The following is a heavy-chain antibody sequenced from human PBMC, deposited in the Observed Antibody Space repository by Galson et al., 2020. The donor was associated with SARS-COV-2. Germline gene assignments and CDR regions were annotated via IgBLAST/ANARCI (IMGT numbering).Heavy chain of an antibody. CDR2: ISDDGSNK. CDR1: GFTFSNYG. V-gene: IGHV3-30*03. CDR3: AAGGYNIR. D-gene: IGHD1-1*01. J-gene: IGHJ4*02. Sequence: GESLKISCAASGFTFSNYGMHWVRQAPGKGLEWVTVISDDGSNKYYADSVKGRFTISRDNSKNTLYLQMNSLRPEDTAVYYCAAGGYNIRWGQGTLVTVSS.